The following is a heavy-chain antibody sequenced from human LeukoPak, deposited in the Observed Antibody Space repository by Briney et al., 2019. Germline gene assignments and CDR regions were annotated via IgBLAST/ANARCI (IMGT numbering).Heavy chain of an antibody. V-gene: IGHV1-8*01. CDR2: MNPNSGNT. J-gene: IGHJ6*02. D-gene: IGHD1-26*01. CDR3: ARIPGGSYQRRNYYYGMDV. Sequence: ASVKVSCKASGYTFTSYDINWVRQATGQGLEWMGWMNPNSGNTGYAQKFQGRVTMTRNTSISTAYMELGSLRSEDTAVYYCARIPGGSYQRRNYYYGMDVWGQGTTVTVSS. CDR1: GYTFTSYD.